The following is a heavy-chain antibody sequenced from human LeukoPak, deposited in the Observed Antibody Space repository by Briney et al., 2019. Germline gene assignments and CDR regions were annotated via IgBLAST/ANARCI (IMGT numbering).Heavy chain of an antibody. CDR1: GCTFTSYG. D-gene: IGHD2-15*01. V-gene: IGHV1-18*01. CDR3: ARHGFCSGGSCYQYYFDY. J-gene: IGHJ4*02. CDR2: ISAYNGNT. Sequence: GASVKVSCKASGCTFTSYGISWVRQAPGQGLEWMGWISAYNGNTNYAQKLQGRVTMTTDTSTSTAYMELRSLRSDDTAVYYCARHGFCSGGSCYQYYFDYWGQGTLVTVSS.